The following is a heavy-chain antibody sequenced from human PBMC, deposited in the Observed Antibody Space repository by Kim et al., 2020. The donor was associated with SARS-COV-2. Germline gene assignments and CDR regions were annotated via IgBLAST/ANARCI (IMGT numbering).Heavy chain of an antibody. Sequence: YAQKFQGGVTMTRDTSISTAYMERSRLRSDDTAVYYCARELGAGTGFDYWGQGTLVTVSS. D-gene: IGHD1-1*01. CDR3: ARELGAGTGFDY. V-gene: IGHV1-2*02. J-gene: IGHJ4*02.